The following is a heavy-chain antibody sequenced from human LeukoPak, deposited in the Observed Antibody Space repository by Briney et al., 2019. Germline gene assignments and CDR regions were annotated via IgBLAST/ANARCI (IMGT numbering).Heavy chain of an antibody. CDR3: ARRISGYYIDY. J-gene: IGHJ4*02. CDR1: GYTFSSYW. Sequence: GESLKISCEGSGYTFSSYWIAWVRQMPGKGLEWMGIIWPSDSDTRYSPSFQGQVTISADKSINTAYLQWSSLKASDTAIYFCARRISGYYIDYWGQGTLVTVSS. D-gene: IGHD1-26*01. CDR2: IWPSDSDT. V-gene: IGHV5-51*01.